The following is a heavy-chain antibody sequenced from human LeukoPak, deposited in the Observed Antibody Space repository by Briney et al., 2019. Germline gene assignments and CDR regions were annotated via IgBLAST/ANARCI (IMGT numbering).Heavy chain of an antibody. CDR2: ISSSSSYI. V-gene: IGHV3-21*01. Sequence: GGSLRLSCAASGFTFRSFAMSWVRQAPGKGLEWVSSISSSSSYIYYADSVKGRFTISRDNAKNSLYLQMNSLRAEDTAVYYCAREQWPNWFDPWGQGTLVTVSS. D-gene: IGHD6-19*01. J-gene: IGHJ5*02. CDR1: GFTFRSFA. CDR3: AREQWPNWFDP.